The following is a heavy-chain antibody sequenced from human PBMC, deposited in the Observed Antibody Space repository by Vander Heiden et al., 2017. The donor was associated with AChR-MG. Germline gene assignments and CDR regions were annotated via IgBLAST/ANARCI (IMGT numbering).Heavy chain of an antibody. D-gene: IGHD3-22*01. CDR3: ASYPYYYDSSGYLGFDY. V-gene: IGHV1-69*04. J-gene: IGHJ4*02. CDR2: IIPILGIA. CDR1: GGTLRSPA. Sequence: QVQLVQSGAEVTKPGSSVKVSCKASGGTLRSPAISWVRQAPGQGLEWMGRIIPILGIANYAQKFQGRVTITADKSTSTAYMELSSLRSEDTAVYYCASYPYYYDSSGYLGFDYWGQGTLVTVSS.